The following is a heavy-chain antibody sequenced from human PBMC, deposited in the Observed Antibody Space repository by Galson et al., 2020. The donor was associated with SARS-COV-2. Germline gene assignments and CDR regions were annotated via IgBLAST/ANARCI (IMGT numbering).Heavy chain of an antibody. CDR1: GGSISSSNYY. D-gene: IGHD3-9*01. Sequence: SETLSLTCTVSGGSISSSNYYWGWVRQPPGEGLEWIGSIYYTDSNYYNPSLTSRVTMSVDTSRNQFSLKLSSVTAADTAVYYCARQILTGYYSFYYFDFWGQGTLVTVSS. CDR3: ARQILTGYYSFYYFDF. V-gene: IGHV4-39*01. J-gene: IGHJ4*02. CDR2: IYYTDSN.